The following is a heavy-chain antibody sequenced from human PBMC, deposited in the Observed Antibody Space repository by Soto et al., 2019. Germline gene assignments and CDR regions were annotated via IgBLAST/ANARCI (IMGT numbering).Heavy chain of an antibody. CDR1: GGSISSGGYY. D-gene: IGHD3-16*01. Sequence: QVQLQESGPGLVKPSQTLSLTCTVSGGSISSGGYYWSWIRQHPGQGLEWIGYISYSGSTYYNPFRKSRVHIALDTSKNQFSLKVSSGTVADTDGYYCARICLGVANGQWDDYWGQGTLVTVSS. J-gene: IGHJ4*02. CDR2: ISYSGST. V-gene: IGHV4-31*03. CDR3: ARICLGVANGQWDDY.